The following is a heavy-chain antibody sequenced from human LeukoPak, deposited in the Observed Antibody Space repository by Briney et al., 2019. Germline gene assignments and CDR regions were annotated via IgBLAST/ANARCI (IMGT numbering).Heavy chain of an antibody. J-gene: IGHJ4*02. D-gene: IGHD1-14*01. CDR1: GFTFSSTG. CDR2: IRYDGNNK. CDR3: ARTYNPDY. V-gene: IGHV3-30*02. Sequence: RGSLRLSCTASGFTFSSTGMHWVRQAPGKGLEWVSYIRYDGNNKYYGDSVKGRLTVSRDHSKNTLYLQMNSQRVEDTAVYYCARTYNPDYWGQGTLVTVSS.